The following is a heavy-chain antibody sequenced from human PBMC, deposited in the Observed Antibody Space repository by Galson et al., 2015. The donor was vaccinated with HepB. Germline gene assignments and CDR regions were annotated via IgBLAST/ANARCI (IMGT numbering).Heavy chain of an antibody. Sequence: SLRLSCAASGFTFSSYGMHWVRQAPGKGLEWVAVISYDGSNKYYADSVKGRFTISRDNSKNTLYLQMNSLRAEDTAVYYCAKVNYAFDIWGQGTMVTVSS. D-gene: IGHD1-20*01. V-gene: IGHV3-30*18. CDR3: AKVNYAFDI. CDR2: ISYDGSNK. J-gene: IGHJ3*02. CDR1: GFTFSSYG.